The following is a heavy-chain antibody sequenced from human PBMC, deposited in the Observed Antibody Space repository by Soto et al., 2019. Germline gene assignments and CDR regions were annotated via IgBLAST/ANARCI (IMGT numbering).Heavy chain of an antibody. D-gene: IGHD3-9*01. CDR3: ASYFSGILTGYSL. V-gene: IGHV3-11*06. CDR2: ISSSSSYT. J-gene: IGHJ2*01. CDR1: GFTFRDYY. Sequence: QVQLVESGEGLVKPGGSLRLSCAASGFTFRDYYMSWIRQAPGKGLEWVSYISSSSSYTNYADSVKGRFTISRDNAKNSLYLQMNSLRAEDTAVYYCASYFSGILTGYSLWGRGTLVTVSS.